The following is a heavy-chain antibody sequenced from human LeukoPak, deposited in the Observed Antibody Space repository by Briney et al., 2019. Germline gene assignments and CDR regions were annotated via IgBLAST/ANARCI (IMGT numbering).Heavy chain of an antibody. CDR2: IYYSGST. Sequence: SETLSLTCAVSGGSISSSSYYWGWIRQPPGKGLQWIGSIYYSGSTYYSPSLKSRVTMSVDMSTNHFSLKLSSVTAADTAVYYCARASGSYYEDFDYWGQGTLVTVSS. J-gene: IGHJ4*02. CDR3: ARASGSYYEDFDY. CDR1: GGSISSSSYY. D-gene: IGHD1-26*01. V-gene: IGHV4-39*02.